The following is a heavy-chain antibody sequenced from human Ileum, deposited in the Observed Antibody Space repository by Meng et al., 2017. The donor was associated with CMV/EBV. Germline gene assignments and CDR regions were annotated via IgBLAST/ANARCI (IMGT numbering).Heavy chain of an antibody. Sequence: LSCAASGFTFSNYYMSWIRQAPGPGPEWVSYISGGGSTIYSADSVKSRFTISRDNAKNSLYLQMNSLTAEDTAVYYCARDPRNKGLDPWGQGTLVTVSS. D-gene: IGHD1-14*01. CDR3: ARDPRNKGLDP. V-gene: IGHV3-11*01. CDR1: GFTFSNYY. CDR2: ISGGGSTI. J-gene: IGHJ5*02.